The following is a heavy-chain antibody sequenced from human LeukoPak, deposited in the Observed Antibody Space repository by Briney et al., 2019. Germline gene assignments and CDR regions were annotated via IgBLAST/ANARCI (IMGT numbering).Heavy chain of an antibody. CDR1: GGSFSGYY. Sequence: SSETLSLTCAVYGGSFSGYYWSWIRQPPGKGLEWIGEINHSGSTNYNPSLKSRVTISVDTSKNQFSLKLSSVTAADTAVYYCARAQGGLKFLDYWGQGTLVTVSS. V-gene: IGHV4-34*01. CDR3: ARAQGGLKFLDY. D-gene: IGHD4-11*01. CDR2: INHSGST. J-gene: IGHJ4*02.